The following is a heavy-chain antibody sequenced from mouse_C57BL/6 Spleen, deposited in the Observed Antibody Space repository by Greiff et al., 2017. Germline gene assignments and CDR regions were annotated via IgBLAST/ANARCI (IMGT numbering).Heavy chain of an antibody. CDR2: ISSGSSTI. CDR3: ASCSNYRAWFAY. CDR1: GFTFSDYG. J-gene: IGHJ3*01. Sequence: EVHLVESGGGLVKPGGSLKLSCAASGFTFSDYGMHWVRQAPEKGLEWVAYISSGSSTIYYADTVKGRFTISRDNAKNTLFLQMTSLRSEDTDMYYCASCSNYRAWFAYWGQGTLVTVSA. V-gene: IGHV5-17*01. D-gene: IGHD2-5*01.